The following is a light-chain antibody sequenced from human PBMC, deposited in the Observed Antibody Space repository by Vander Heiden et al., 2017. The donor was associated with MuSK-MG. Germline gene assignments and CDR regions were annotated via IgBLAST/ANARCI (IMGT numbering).Light chain of an antibody. CDR2: DAS. CDR1: QAIGSA. CDR3: ERYNSYGLT. Sequence: AIQLTQSPSSLSASVGDRVTITCRASQAIGSALAWYLQKPGQAPKLLIYDASGLERGVPSRFSGSGSRTDFSITISILQPEDFTTYCCERYNSYGLTFGAGTKVEIK. J-gene: IGKJ4*01. V-gene: IGKV1-13*02.